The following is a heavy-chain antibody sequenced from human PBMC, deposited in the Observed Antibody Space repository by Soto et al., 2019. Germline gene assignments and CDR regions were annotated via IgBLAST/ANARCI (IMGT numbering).Heavy chain of an antibody. Sequence: GSLRLSCAASGFTFSSYGMHWVRQAPGKGLEWVAVIWYDGSNKYYADSVKGRFTISRDNSKNTLYLQMNSLRAEDTAVYYRARALNYYGSGSFSSPLGYWGQGT. J-gene: IGHJ4*02. CDR2: IWYDGSNK. V-gene: IGHV3-33*01. D-gene: IGHD3-10*01. CDR1: GFTFSSYG. CDR3: ARALNYYGSGSFSSPLGY.